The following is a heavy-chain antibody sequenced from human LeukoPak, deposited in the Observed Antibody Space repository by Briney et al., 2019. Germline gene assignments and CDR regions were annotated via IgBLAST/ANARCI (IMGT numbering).Heavy chain of an antibody. CDR2: IRYDGSNK. D-gene: IGHD1-26*01. CDR3: AKGRQWELKGYYFDY. J-gene: IGHJ4*02. Sequence: PGGSLRLSCAASGFTFSSYGMHWVRQAPGKGLEWVAFIRYDGSNKYYADSVKGRFTISRDNSKNTLYLQMNSLRAEDTAVYYCAKGRQWELKGYYFDYWGQGTLVTVSS. CDR1: GFTFSSYG. V-gene: IGHV3-30*02.